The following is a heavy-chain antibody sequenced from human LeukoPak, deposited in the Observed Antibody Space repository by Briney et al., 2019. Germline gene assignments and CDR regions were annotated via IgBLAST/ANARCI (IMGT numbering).Heavy chain of an antibody. D-gene: IGHD3-3*01. CDR3: ARDVFGSVDY. CDR2: SSFDGTIR. CDR1: GFTFSSYG. J-gene: IGHJ4*02. V-gene: IGHV3-30*19. Sequence: GGSLRLSCAASGFTFSSYGMHWVRQAPGKGLEWVSLSSFDGTIRYADSVKGRFTVSRDIFKNTLYLQMDSLRGDDTAVYYCARDVFGSVDYWGRGTLVTVSS.